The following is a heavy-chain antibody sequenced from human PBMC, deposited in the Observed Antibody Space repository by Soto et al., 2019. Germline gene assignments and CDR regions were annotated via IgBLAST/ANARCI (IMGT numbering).Heavy chain of an antibody. D-gene: IGHD3-10*01. J-gene: IGHJ3*02. V-gene: IGHV1-18*04. CDR2: ISAYNGNT. CDR1: GYTFISYG. CDR3: ARDFVPGRMVRGVSAFDI. Sequence: QVQLVQSGAEVKKPGASVKVSCKASGYTFISYGISWVRQAPGQGLEWMGWISAYNGNTNYAQKVQGRVTMTTDTSTRTGYMELKSLRSDDTAVYYCARDFVPGRMVRGVSAFDIWGQGTMVTVSS.